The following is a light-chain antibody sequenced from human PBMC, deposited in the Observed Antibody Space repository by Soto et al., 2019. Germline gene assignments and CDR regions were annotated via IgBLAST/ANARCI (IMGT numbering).Light chain of an antibody. J-gene: IGKJ4*01. CDR3: QQYGSSPLT. Sequence: EIVLTQSPGTLSLSPGERATLSCRASQSVSSSYLAWYQRKPGQAPRLLIYDTSSRATGIPDRFSGSGSGTDFTLTISRLEPEDFAVYSCQQYGSSPLTFGRGTKVEIK. V-gene: IGKV3-20*01. CDR1: QSVSSSY. CDR2: DTS.